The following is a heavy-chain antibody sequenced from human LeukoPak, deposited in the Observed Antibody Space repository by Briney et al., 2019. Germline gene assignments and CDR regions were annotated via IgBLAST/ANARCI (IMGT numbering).Heavy chain of an antibody. CDR3: ARGEVATTYYYGMDV. CDR1: GFILSSHG. CDR2: MSSDSSFI. D-gene: IGHD5-12*01. J-gene: IGHJ6*02. V-gene: IGHV3-21*05. Sequence: GGSLRLSCAASGFILSSHGMHWVRQAPGKGLEWVSYMSSDSSFINYADSVKGRFTISRDNAKNSLFLQMDSPRADDTAVYYCARGEVATTYYYGMDVWGQGTTVTVSS.